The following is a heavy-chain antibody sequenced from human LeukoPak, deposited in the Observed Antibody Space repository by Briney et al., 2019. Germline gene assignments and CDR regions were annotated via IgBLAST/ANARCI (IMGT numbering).Heavy chain of an antibody. CDR2: INHSGST. CDR3: ARARPHPRRRSDAFDI. J-gene: IGHJ3*02. V-gene: IGHV4-34*01. CDR1: GGSFSGYY. Sequence: SETLSLTCAVCGGSFSGYYWSWIRQPPGKGLEWIGEINHSGSTNYNPSLKSRVTISVDTSKNQFSLKLSSVTAADTAVYYCARARPHPRRRSDAFDIWGQGTMVTVSS.